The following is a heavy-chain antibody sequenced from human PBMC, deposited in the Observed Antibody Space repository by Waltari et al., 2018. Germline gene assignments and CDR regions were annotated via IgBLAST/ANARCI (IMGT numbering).Heavy chain of an antibody. CDR1: GGTFSSDA. D-gene: IGHD2-15*01. CDR2: IIPIFGTA. Sequence: QVQLVQSGAEVKKPGSSVTVSCKASGGTFSSDAIRWVRQAPGQGLEWMGGIIPIFGTANYAQKFQGRVTITTDESTSTAYMELSSLRSEDTAVYYCARAIGCSGGSCYSEFDYWGQGTLVTVSS. V-gene: IGHV1-69*05. CDR3: ARAIGCSGGSCYSEFDY. J-gene: IGHJ4*02.